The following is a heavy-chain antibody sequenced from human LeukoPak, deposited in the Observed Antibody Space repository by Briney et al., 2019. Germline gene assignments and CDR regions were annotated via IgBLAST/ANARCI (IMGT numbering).Heavy chain of an antibody. CDR1: GGTFSSYA. D-gene: IGHD2-2*01. CDR2: IIPIFGTA. CDR3: ARGYCSSATCRHFDY. Sequence: GASVKVSCKASGGTFSSYAISWVRQAPGQGLEWMGGIIPIFGTANYAQKFQGRVTITADESTTTAYMELRSLRSDDTAVYYCARGYCSSATCRHFDYWGQGALVTVSS. V-gene: IGHV1-69*13. J-gene: IGHJ4*02.